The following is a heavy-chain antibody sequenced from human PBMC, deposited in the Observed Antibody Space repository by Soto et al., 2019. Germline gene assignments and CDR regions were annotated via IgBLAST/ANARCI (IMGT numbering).Heavy chain of an antibody. J-gene: IGHJ5*02. CDR3: ATQVGPGWFDP. D-gene: IGHD1-1*01. CDR2: IYYSGSP. Sequence: QVQLQESGPGLVKPSETLSLTCTVSGGSISSYYWSWIRQPPGKGLEWIGYIYYSGSPNYNPSLKSRVTISVDTSKNQFSLKLSSVTAADTAVYYCATQVGPGWFDPWGQGTLVTVSS. V-gene: IGHV4-59*01. CDR1: GGSISSYY.